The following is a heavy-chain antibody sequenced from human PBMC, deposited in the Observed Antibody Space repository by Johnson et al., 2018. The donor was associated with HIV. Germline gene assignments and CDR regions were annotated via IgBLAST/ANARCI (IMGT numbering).Heavy chain of an antibody. J-gene: IGHJ3*02. Sequence: QVQLVESGGGVVQPGRSLRLSCAASGFTFSSYAMHWVRQAPGKGLEWVAVISYDGSDKYYADSVKGRFTISRDSSKNTLYLEMNTLRPEDTAMYYCATGSRYTFDNDVVHLLHAFDIWGQGTMVTVSS. CDR3: ATGSRYTFDNDVVHLLHAFDI. CDR2: ISYDGSDK. CDR1: GFTFSSYA. D-gene: IGHD1-14*01. V-gene: IGHV3-30*04.